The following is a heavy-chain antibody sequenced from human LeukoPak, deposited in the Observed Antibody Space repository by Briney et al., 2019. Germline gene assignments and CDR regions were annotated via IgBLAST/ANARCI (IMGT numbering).Heavy chain of an antibody. Sequence: PGRSLRLSCAASGLTFSHYGFHWVRPAPGKGLEWVAVIWSDGTNQFYADSVKGRFTISRDYSQKTVYLEMHSLRTEDTAMYYCAKDAQRGFDYSNSLEYWGPGTLVTVSS. V-gene: IGHV3-33*06. J-gene: IGHJ4*02. CDR3: AKDAQRGFDYSNSLEY. CDR2: IWSDGTNQ. D-gene: IGHD4-11*01. CDR1: GLTFSHYG.